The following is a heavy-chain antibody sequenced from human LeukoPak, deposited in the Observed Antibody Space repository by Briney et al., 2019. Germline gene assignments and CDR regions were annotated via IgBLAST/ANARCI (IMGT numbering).Heavy chain of an antibody. CDR3: ARVLLVTPVAAFDI. Sequence: KSSETLSLTCAVSGGSFSSYYWSWIRQPPGKGLEWIEQIDHSGSTNFNPSLKSRVTMSVDTTKKRVSLRLNSVTAADTAVYYCARVLLVTPVAAFDIWGQGTLVAVSS. CDR2: IDHSGST. CDR1: GGSFSSYY. V-gene: IGHV4-34*01. D-gene: IGHD4-23*01. J-gene: IGHJ4*02.